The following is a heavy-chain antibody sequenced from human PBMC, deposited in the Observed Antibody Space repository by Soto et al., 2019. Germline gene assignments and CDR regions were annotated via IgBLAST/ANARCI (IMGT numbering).Heavy chain of an antibody. CDR1: GYSFTSYW. V-gene: IGHV5-51*01. CDR3: ARGEVYGSGSYYNLLRNGMDV. J-gene: IGHJ6*02. Sequence: LGESLKISCKGSGYSFTSYWIGWVRQMPGKGLEWLGIIYPGDSDTRYSPSFQGQVTISADKSISTAYLQWSSLKASDTAMYYCARGEVYGSGSYYNLLRNGMDVWGQGTTVTVSS. CDR2: IYPGDSDT. D-gene: IGHD3-10*01.